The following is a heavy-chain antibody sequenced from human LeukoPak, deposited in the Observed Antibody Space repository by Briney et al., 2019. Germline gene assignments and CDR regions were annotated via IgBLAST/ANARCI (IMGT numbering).Heavy chain of an antibody. V-gene: IGHV3-48*03. J-gene: IGHJ4*02. CDR3: ANTPTYGAGSYGDY. D-gene: IGHD3-10*01. CDR2: ISSSGSTI. Sequence: PGGSLRLSCAASGFTFSSYEMNSVRQAPGKGLEWVSYISSSGSTIYYADSVKGRFTISRDNAKNSLYLQMNSLRAEDTAVYYCANTPTYGAGSYGDYWGQGTLVTVSS. CDR1: GFTFSSYE.